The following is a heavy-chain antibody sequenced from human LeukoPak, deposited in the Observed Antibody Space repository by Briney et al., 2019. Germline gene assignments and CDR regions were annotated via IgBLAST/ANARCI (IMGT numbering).Heavy chain of an antibody. CDR1: GGSISSYY. J-gene: IGHJ4*02. CDR2: IYTSGST. V-gene: IGHV4-4*07. Sequence: SETLSLTCTVSGGSISSYYWSWIRQPAGKGLEWIGRIYTSGSTNYNPSLKSRATMSVDTSKNQFSLKLSSVTAADTAVYYCARDYDSIGNYYDFDYWGQGTLVTVSS. D-gene: IGHD3-22*01. CDR3: ARDYDSIGNYYDFDY.